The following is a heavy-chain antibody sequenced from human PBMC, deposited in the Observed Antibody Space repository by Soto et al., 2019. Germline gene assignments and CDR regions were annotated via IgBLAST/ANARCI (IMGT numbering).Heavy chain of an antibody. V-gene: IGHV1-69*13. CDR2: IIPIFGTA. J-gene: IGHJ5*02. CDR3: ARDTPHYYGSGRREFDP. Sequence: GASVKVSCKASGYTFTGHDIGHDINWVRQAPGQGLEWMGGIIPIFGTANYAQKFQGRVTITADESTSTAYMELSSLRSEDTAVYYCARDTPHYYGSGRREFDPWGQGTLVTVSS. CDR1: GYTFTGHD. D-gene: IGHD3-10*01.